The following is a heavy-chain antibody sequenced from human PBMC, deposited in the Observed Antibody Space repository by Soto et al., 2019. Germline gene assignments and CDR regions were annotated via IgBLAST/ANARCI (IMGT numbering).Heavy chain of an antibody. D-gene: IGHD5-18*01. Sequence: ASVKVSCKASGGTFSSYTISWVRQAPGQGLEWMGRIIPILGIANYAQKFQGRVTITADKSTSTAYMELSSLRSEDTAVYYCAREVDTAYDVSDYYMGVWGKGTTVTVPS. CDR1: GGTFSSYT. V-gene: IGHV1-69*04. CDR3: AREVDTAYDVSDYYMGV. J-gene: IGHJ6*03. CDR2: IIPILGIA.